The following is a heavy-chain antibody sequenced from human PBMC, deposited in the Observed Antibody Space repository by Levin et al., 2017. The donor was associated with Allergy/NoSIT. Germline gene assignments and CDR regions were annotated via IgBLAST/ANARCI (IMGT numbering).Heavy chain of an antibody. CDR3: ARLIVGATTAVKDY. J-gene: IGHJ4*02. Sequence: ASVKVSCKASGYTFTGYYMHWVRQAPGQGLEWMGRINPNSGGTNYAQKFQGRVTMTRDTSISTAYMELSRLRSDDTAVYYCARLIVGATTAVKDYWGQGTLVTVSS. CDR2: INPNSGGT. CDR1: GYTFTGYY. V-gene: IGHV1-2*06. D-gene: IGHD1-26*01.